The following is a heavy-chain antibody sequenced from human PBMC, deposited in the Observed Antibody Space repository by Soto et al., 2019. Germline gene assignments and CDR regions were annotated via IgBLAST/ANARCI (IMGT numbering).Heavy chain of an antibody. V-gene: IGHV4-34*01. CDR3: ARVERGTATTVVDAFDI. Sequence: QEQLQQWGAGLLKPSETLSLTWAVYGGFVSSGNYYWSWIRQPPGKGLEWIGEMSHSGGTHFNPSLKSRVTISVDTSKNQFSLKMSSVTAADTALYYCARVERGTATTVVDAFDIWGPGTMVTVSS. J-gene: IGHJ3*02. CDR1: GGFVSSGNYY. D-gene: IGHD1-1*01. CDR2: MSHSGGT.